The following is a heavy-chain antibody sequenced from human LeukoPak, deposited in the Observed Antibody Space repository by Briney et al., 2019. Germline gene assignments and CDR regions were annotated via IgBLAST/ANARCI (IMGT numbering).Heavy chain of an antibody. CDR2: FDPEDGET. J-gene: IGHJ6*02. CDR3: ATMAQMTTVTTSYYYYGMDV. CDR1: GYTLTELS. V-gene: IGHV1-24*01. D-gene: IGHD4-11*01. Sequence: ASVKVSCKVSGYTLTELSMHWVRQAPGKGLEWVGGFDPEDGETIYAQKFQGRVTLTEDTSTDTAYMELSSLRSEDTAVYYCATMAQMTTVTTSYYYYGMDVWGQGTTVTVSS.